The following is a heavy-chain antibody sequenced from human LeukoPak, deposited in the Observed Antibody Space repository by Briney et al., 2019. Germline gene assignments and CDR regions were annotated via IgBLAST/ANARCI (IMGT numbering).Heavy chain of an antibody. D-gene: IGHD3-3*01. CDR2: IYTSGST. CDR3: ARRMTGGGFGVLEGAFDY. CDR1: GGSISSGSYY. Sequence: PSQTLSLTCTVSGGSISSGSYYWSWIRQPAGKGLEWIGRIYTSGSTNYNPSLKSRVTISVDTSKNQFSLKLSSVTAADTAGYYCARRMTGGGFGVLEGAFDYWGQGTLVTVSS. V-gene: IGHV4-61*02. J-gene: IGHJ4*02.